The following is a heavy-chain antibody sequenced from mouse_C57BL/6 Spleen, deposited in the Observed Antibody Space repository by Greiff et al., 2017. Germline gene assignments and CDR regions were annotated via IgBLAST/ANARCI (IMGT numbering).Heavy chain of an antibody. CDR3: ARSTTVVEGAMDY. V-gene: IGHV5-17*01. CDR1: GFTFSDYG. Sequence: EVQRVESGGGLVKPGGSLKLSCAASGFTFSDYGMHWVRQAPEKGLEWVAYISSGSSTIYYADTVKGRFTISRDNAKNTLFLQMTSLRSEDTAMYYCARSTTVVEGAMDYWGQGTSVTVSS. D-gene: IGHD1-1*01. CDR2: ISSGSSTI. J-gene: IGHJ4*01.